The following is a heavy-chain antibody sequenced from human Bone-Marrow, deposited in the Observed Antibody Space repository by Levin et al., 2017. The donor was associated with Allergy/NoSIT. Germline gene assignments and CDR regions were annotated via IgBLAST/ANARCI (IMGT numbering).Heavy chain of an antibody. CDR1: GFTFKNFA. V-gene: IGHV3-23*01. CDR3: VKVSHINSGWWVFES. D-gene: IGHD6-19*01. Sequence: PGESLKISCAASGFTFKNFAMNWVRQAPGKGLEWVSTITGSGGNSYYSDSVRGRFTISRDNSKNTVSLQMHSLRADDTATYFCVKVSHINSGWWVFESWGQGALVTVSS. J-gene: IGHJ4*02. CDR2: ITGSGGNS.